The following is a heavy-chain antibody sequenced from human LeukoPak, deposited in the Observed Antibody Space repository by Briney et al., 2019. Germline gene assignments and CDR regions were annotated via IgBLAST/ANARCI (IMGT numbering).Heavy chain of an antibody. V-gene: IGHV3-74*01. CDR3: ARGNYFDY. CDR2: INSYGSIT. CDR1: GYTFSNYW. Sequence: ASVKVSCKASGYTFSNYWMHWVRQTPGKGLVWVSHINSYGSITSYADSVKGRFTISRDNAKNTLYLQMNSLRAEDTAVYYCARGNYFDYWGQGTLVTVSP. J-gene: IGHJ4*02.